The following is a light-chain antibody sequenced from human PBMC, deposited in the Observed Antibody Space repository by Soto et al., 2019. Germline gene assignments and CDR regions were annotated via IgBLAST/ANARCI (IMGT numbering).Light chain of an antibody. V-gene: IGLV2-8*01. CDR1: SSDVGGYNY. J-gene: IGLJ1*01. Sequence: QSVLTQPPSASGSPGQSVTISCTGTSSDVGGYNYVSWYQQHPGKAPKLMIYEVSKRPSGVPDRFSGSKSGNTASLTVSGLQAEDVADYYCSSYAGSNNFDVFGTGTRSPS. CDR3: SSYAGSNNFDV. CDR2: EVS.